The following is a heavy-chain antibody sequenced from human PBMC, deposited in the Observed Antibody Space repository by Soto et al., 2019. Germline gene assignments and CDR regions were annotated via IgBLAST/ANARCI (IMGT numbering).Heavy chain of an antibody. D-gene: IGHD6-6*01. CDR2: IYYSGST. J-gene: IGHJ6*02. V-gene: IGHV4-59*01. CDR3: ARAVSSSPDYYYYGMDV. CDR1: GGSISSYY. Sequence: QVQLQESGPGLVKPSETLSLTCTVSGGSISSYYWSWIRQPPGKGLEWIGYIYYSGSTNYNPSLKRRVTISVDTSKNQFSLKLSSVTAADTAVYYCARAVSSSPDYYYYGMDVWGQGTTVTVSS.